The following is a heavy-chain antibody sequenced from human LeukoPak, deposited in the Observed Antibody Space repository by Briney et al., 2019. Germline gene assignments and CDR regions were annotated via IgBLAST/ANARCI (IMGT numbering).Heavy chain of an antibody. CDR2: INHSGST. Sequence: SETLSLTCAVYGGSFSGYYWSWIRQPPGKGLEWIGEINHSGSTNYNPSLKSRVTISVDTSKNQFSLKLSSVTAADTAVYYCARAGFEYSSSWYYFDYWGQGTLVTVSS. CDR1: GGSFSGYY. CDR3: ARAGFEYSSSWYYFDY. D-gene: IGHD6-13*01. J-gene: IGHJ4*02. V-gene: IGHV4-34*01.